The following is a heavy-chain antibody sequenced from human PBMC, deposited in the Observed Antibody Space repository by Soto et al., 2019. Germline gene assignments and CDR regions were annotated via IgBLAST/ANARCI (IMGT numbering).Heavy chain of an antibody. CDR3: ARGYYSDYGSGSYPCC. CDR2: INHSGST. J-gene: IGHJ4*02. Sequence: SETLSLTCAVYGGSFSGYYWSWIRQPPGKGLEWIGEINHSGSTNYNPSLKSRVTISVDTSKNQFSLELSSVTAADTAVYYCARGYYSDYGSGSYPCCWGQGTLVTVSS. CDR1: GGSFSGYY. V-gene: IGHV4-34*01. D-gene: IGHD3-10*01.